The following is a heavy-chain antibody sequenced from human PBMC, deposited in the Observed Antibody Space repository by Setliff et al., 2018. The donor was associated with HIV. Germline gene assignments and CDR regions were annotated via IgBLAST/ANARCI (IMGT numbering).Heavy chain of an antibody. J-gene: IGHJ4*02. CDR3: ARAGGYSSPLGY. Sequence: PSETLSLTCGVSGYSISSGYFWGWIRQPPGMGLEWIGSIHSSGTTYYNPSLKSRVAISVDTSKSQFSLKLSSVTAADTAVYYCARAGGYSSPLGYWGQGTLVTVSS. CDR1: GYSISSGYF. CDR2: IHSSGTT. V-gene: IGHV4-38-2*01. D-gene: IGHD6-13*01.